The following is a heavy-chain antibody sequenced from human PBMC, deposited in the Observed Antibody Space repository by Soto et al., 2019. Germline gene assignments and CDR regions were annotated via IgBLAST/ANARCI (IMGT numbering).Heavy chain of an antibody. CDR1: GGSISSSNYF. J-gene: IGHJ5*02. CDR2: MYYSGST. CDR3: ARHGERKIRSLNWFDP. V-gene: IGHV4-39*01. D-gene: IGHD4-17*01. Sequence: PSETLSLTCTVSGGSISSSNYFWGWIRQPPGKGLEWIGSMYYSGSTYYNQSLKSRVTISVDTSKNQFPLKLSSVTPADTAFFYCARHGERKIRSLNWFDPWGQGTLVTVSS.